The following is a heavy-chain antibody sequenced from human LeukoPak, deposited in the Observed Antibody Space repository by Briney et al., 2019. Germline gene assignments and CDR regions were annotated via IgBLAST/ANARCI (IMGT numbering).Heavy chain of an antibody. D-gene: IGHD3-10*01. CDR3: AKDLALGGGSVFDY. CDR2: ISGSGENT. CDR1: GFTFRAYG. J-gene: IGHJ4*02. V-gene: IGHV3-23*01. Sequence: HSGRSLRLSCAASGFTFRAYGMHWVRQAPGKGLEWVSAISGSGENTYNSDSVKGRFTISRDNSKNTLFLQMNSLRVEDTAVYFCAKDLALGGGSVFDYWGQGTLVTVSS.